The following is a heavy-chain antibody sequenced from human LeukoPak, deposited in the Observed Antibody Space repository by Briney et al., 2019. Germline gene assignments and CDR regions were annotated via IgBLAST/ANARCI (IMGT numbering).Heavy chain of an antibody. J-gene: IGHJ4*02. D-gene: IGHD3-10*01. CDR2: INEEGSEK. CDR1: GFTLSIYW. Sequence: GGSLRLSCAASGFTLSIYWMSWVRQAPGKGLEWVANINEEGSEKHYVDSVKGRFTISRDNAKNSLYLQMNSLRAEDTAVYYCAREAFGEGGDWGQGTLVTVSS. CDR3: AREAFGEGGD. V-gene: IGHV3-7*01.